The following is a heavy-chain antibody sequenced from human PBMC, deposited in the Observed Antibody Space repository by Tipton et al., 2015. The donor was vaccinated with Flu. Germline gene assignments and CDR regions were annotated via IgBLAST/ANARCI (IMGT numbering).Heavy chain of an antibody. CDR2: INQDGSAK. V-gene: IGHV3-7*03. D-gene: IGHD6-13*01. CDR1: GFTFSNYW. Sequence: SLRLSCAASGFTFSNYWMTWVRQAPGKGLEWVANINQDGSAKYYVDSVKGRFTISRDNAKNSVFLQMNSLRAEDTAVYYCARAVGGAAALWRQGTMVTVSS. CDR3: ARAVGGAAAL. J-gene: IGHJ3*01.